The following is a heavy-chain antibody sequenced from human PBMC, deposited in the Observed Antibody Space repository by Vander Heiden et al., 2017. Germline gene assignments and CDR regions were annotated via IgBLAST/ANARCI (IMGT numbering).Heavy chain of an antibody. V-gene: IGHV3-15*07. CDR3: TTDPYYYDSSGYSLVGY. D-gene: IGHD3-22*01. CDR2: IKSKTDGGTT. J-gene: IGHJ4*02. Sequence: EVQLVESGGGLVKPGGSLRRSCAACGFTFSNAWTNWGRQAPGKGLEWVGRIKSKTDGGTTDYAAPVKGRFTISRDDSKNTLYLQMNSLKTEDTAVYYCTTDPYYYDSSGYSLVGYWGQGTLVTVSS. CDR1: GFTFSNAW.